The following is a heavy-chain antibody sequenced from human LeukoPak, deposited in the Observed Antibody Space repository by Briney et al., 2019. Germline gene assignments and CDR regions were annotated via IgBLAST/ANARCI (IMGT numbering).Heavy chain of an antibody. CDR2: IYYSGST. J-gene: IGHJ3*02. V-gene: IGHV4-59*01. D-gene: IGHD3-9*01. Sequence: SETLSLTCTVSGGSISSYYWSWIRQPPGKGLEWIGYIYYSGSTNYNPSLKSRVTISVDTSKNQFSLKLSSVTAADTAVYYCARDRDPTYYDILTGYPRPAYAFDIWGQGTMVTVSS. CDR3: ARDRDPTYYDILTGYPRPAYAFDI. CDR1: GGSISSYY.